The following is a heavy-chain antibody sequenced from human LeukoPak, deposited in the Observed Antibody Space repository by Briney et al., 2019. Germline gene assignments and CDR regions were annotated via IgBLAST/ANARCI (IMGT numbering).Heavy chain of an antibody. D-gene: IGHD2-8*01. V-gene: IGHV1-2*02. CDR2: INPNSGVT. CDR1: GYTFTGYY. CDR3: ARDVSRSRDY. J-gene: IGHJ4*02. Sequence: ASVKVSCKASGYTFTGYYLHWVRQAPGQGLEWMGWINPNSGVTNYAQKFQGRATLTRDTSITTAYMELSRLNSDDTAVYYCARDVSRSRDYWGQGTLVTVSS.